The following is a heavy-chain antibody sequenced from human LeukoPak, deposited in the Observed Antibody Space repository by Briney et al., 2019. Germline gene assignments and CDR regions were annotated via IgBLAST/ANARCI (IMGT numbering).Heavy chain of an antibody. CDR1: GGSISSYY. D-gene: IGHD4-17*01. CDR2: IYYSGST. V-gene: IGHV4-59*01. Sequence: SETLSLTCTVSGGSISSYYWSWIRQPPGKGLEWIGYIYYSGSTNYNPSFKSRVTISVDTSKNQFSLKLSSVTAADTAVYYCARYNDYGDYLQVDWGQGTLVTVSS. CDR3: ARYNDYGDYLQVD. J-gene: IGHJ4*02.